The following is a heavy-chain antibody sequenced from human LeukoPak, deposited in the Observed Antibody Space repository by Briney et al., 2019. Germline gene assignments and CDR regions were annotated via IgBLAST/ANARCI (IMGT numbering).Heavy chain of an antibody. D-gene: IGHD5-12*01. CDR3: VRGGYRGFDYEY. J-gene: IGHJ4*02. Sequence: GRSLRLSCAASGFTFSTYSRNWLRLAPGKGLEWVSSISPDSNYKYYVDSVKGRFTISRENDKSSLYLQMNSLRAEDTAVYYCVRGGYRGFDYEYWGQGTLVTVSS. V-gene: IGHV3-21*01. CDR2: ISPDSNYK. CDR1: GFTFSTYS.